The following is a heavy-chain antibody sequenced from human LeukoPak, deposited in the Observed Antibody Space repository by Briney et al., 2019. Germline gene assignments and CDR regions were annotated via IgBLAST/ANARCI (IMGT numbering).Heavy chain of an antibody. CDR3: TRGVEPLAANTLAY. Sequence: GESLRLSCAASGFTVITNDMTWVRQAPGKGLEWVSVLYSDGNTKYADSVQGRFTISRDNSKNTLYLEMNSLSPDDTAVYYCTRGVEPLAANTLAYWGQGTLVTVSS. V-gene: IGHV3-53*01. J-gene: IGHJ4*02. CDR2: LYSDGNT. CDR1: GFTVITND. D-gene: IGHD1-14*01.